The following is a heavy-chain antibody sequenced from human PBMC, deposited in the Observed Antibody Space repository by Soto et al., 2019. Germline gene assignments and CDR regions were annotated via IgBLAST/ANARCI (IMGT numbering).Heavy chain of an antibody. D-gene: IGHD3-3*01. CDR2: ISYDGSNK. V-gene: IGHV3-30*03. CDR3: AVSHYDFWSGYHYYYYGMDV. J-gene: IGHJ6*02. Sequence: PGGSLRLSCAASGFTFSSYGMHWVRQAPGKGLEWVAVISYDGSNKYYADSVKGRFTISRDNSKNTLYLQMNSLRAEDTAVYYCAVSHYDFWSGYHYYYYGMDVWGQGTTVTVSS. CDR1: GFTFSSYG.